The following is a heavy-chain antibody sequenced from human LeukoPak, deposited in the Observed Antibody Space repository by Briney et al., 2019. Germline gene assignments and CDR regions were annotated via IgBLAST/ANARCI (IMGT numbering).Heavy chain of an antibody. CDR1: GFTFSTYV. J-gene: IGHJ4*02. V-gene: IGHV3-30-3*01. CDR2: ISYDGGNK. D-gene: IGHD1-7*01. Sequence: PGGSLRLSCAASGFTFSTYVMHWVRQAPGKGLEWVALISYDGGNKYYPGSVRGRFTISRDNSKNTIYLQMDSLRAEDTAIYYCARDYWWNYDYWGQGTLVTVSS. CDR3: ARDYWWNYDY.